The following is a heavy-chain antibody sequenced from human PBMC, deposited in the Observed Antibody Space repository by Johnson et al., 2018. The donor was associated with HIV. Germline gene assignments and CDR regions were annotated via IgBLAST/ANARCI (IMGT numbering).Heavy chain of an antibody. D-gene: IGHD3-10*01. CDR2: LNWNGGST. CDR1: GFTFDDYG. Sequence: EVQLVESGGGVVRPGGSLRLSCAASGFTFDDYGMSWVRQAPGKGLEWVDGLNWNGGSTGYADAVKWRFTISRDNAKKPLYLQMNSLRSEDTALDYCARGEGRGAFDIWCQGTMVTVSS. J-gene: IGHJ3*02. CDR3: ARGEGRGAFDI. V-gene: IGHV3-20*04.